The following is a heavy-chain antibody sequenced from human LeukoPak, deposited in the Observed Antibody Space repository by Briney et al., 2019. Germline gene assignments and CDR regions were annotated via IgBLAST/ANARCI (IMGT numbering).Heavy chain of an antibody. CDR1: GDSVSSNSAA. CDR2: TYYRSKWYN. Sequence: SQTLSLTCAISGDSVSSNSAAWNWIRQSPSRGLEWLGRTYYRSKWYNDYAVSVKSRITINPDTSKNQFSLQLNSVTPEDTAVYYCARDRVSGWRSAYYYGMDVWGQGTTVTVSS. D-gene: IGHD6-19*01. J-gene: IGHJ6*02. CDR3: ARDRVSGWRSAYYYGMDV. V-gene: IGHV6-1*01.